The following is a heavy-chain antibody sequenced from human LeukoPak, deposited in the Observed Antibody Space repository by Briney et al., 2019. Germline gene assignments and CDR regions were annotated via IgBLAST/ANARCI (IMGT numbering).Heavy chain of an antibody. J-gene: IGHJ3*02. V-gene: IGHV4-4*07. CDR3: ARPHQRSYGFPAEAFDI. D-gene: IGHD5-18*01. CDR2: IYTSGST. CDR1: GGSISSYY. Sequence: PSETLSLTCTVSGGSISSYYWSWIRQPAGKGLEWIGRIYTSGSTNYNPSLKSRVTMSVDTSKNQFSLKLSSVTAADTAVYYCARPHQRSYGFPAEAFDIWGQGTMVTVSS.